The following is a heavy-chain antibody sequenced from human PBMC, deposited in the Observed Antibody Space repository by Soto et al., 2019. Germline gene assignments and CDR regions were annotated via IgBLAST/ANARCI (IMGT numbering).Heavy chain of an antibody. CDR2: ISGSGNTI. CDR3: ARDRRPVYGSGSYSNYYYYGMDV. CDR1: GFTFSDYF. V-gene: IGHV3-11*01. J-gene: IGHJ6*02. D-gene: IGHD3-10*01. Sequence: QVQLVESGGGLVKPGGSLRLSCADSGFTFSDYFMSWIRQAPGKGLEWVSCISGSGNTIYYADSVRGRFTISRDNGKNSLYLQMNSLRAEDTAVYYCARDRRPVYGSGSYSNYYYYGMDVWGQGTTVTVSS.